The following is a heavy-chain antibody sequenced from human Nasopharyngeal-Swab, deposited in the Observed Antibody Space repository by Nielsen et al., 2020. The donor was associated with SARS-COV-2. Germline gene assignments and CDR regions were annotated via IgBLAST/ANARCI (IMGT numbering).Heavy chain of an antibody. CDR2: INPDGSVR. V-gene: IGHV3-74*01. CDR3: ATAGSYRFDN. Sequence: GESLKISCAASGFPFSNSWVHWVRQAPGEGLVWVARINPDGSVRNYADSVKGRFTISRDNVMSTLYLQLNNLRSEDTAVYYCATAGSYRFDNWGQGTLLTVSS. J-gene: IGHJ4*02. CDR1: GFPFSNSW. D-gene: IGHD3-10*01.